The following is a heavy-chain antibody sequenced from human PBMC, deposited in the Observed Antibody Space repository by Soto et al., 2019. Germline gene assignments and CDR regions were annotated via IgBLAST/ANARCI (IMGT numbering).Heavy chain of an antibody. J-gene: IGHJ3*02. CDR3: ARDAVAGTHDAFDI. CDR2: ISSSSSYI. Sequence: GGSLRLSCAASGFTFSSYSMNWVRRAPGKGLEWVSSISSSSSYIYYADSVKGRFTISRDNAKNSLYLQMNSLRAEDTAVYYCARDAVAGTHDAFDIWGQGTMVTVSS. D-gene: IGHD6-19*01. CDR1: GFTFSSYS. V-gene: IGHV3-21*01.